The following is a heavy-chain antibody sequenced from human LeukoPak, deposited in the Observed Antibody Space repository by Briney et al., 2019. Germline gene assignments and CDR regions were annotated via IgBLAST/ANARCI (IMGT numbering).Heavy chain of an antibody. CDR2: TRNKANSYTT. Sequence: GGSLRLSCAPSGVTFSDHYMDSVRQAPGKGLERVGRTRNKANSYTTEYAASVKGRFTISRDDSKNSLYLQMNSLDTEDAAVYYCAGDLGGSYYGGYYFDYWGQGTLVTVSS. V-gene: IGHV3-72*01. J-gene: IGHJ4*02. CDR1: GVTFSDHY. CDR3: AGDLGGSYYGGYYFDY. D-gene: IGHD1-26*01.